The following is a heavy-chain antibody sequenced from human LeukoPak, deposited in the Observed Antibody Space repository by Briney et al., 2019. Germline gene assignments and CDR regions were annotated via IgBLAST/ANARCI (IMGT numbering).Heavy chain of an antibody. CDR1: GGSISSSSYY. D-gene: IGHD2-15*01. V-gene: IGHV4-39*01. Sequence: SETLSLTCTVSGGSISSSSYYWGWIRQPPGKGLEWIGSIYYGGSTYYNPSLKSRVTISVDTSKNQFSLKLSSVTAADTAVYYCASCFDAFDIWGQGTMVTVSS. CDR2: IYYGGST. J-gene: IGHJ3*02. CDR3: ASCFDAFDI.